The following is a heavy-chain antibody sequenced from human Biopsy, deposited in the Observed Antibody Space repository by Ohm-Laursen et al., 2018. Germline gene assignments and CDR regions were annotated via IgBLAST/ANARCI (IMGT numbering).Heavy chain of an antibody. Sequence: TLSLTCPVSGVSITAYYWSWIRQPPGKGLECIGNIHHSGSTNYNPSLKSRLTISVDTSKNQFSLKLSSVTAADTAVYYCARMDCSGGSCHYYSYGMDVWDQGTTVTVSS. CDR1: GVSITAYY. V-gene: IGHV4-4*09. D-gene: IGHD2-15*01. CDR3: ARMDCSGGSCHYYSYGMDV. CDR2: IHHSGST. J-gene: IGHJ6*02.